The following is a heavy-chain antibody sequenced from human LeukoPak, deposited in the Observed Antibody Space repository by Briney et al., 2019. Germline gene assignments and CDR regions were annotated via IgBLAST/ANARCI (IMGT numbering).Heavy chain of an antibody. Sequence: ASVKVSCKASGYTFTGYYMHWVRQAPGQGLEWMGWINPNSGGTNYAQKFQGRVTMTRDTSISTAYMELSRLRSDDTAVYYCARWDSRSSSLDYWGQGTLVTVSS. V-gene: IGHV1-2*02. J-gene: IGHJ4*02. CDR2: INPNSGGT. CDR1: GYTFTGYY. D-gene: IGHD6-6*01. CDR3: ARWDSRSSSLDY.